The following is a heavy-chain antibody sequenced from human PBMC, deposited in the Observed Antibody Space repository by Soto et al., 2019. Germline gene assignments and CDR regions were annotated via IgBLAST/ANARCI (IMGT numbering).Heavy chain of an antibody. D-gene: IGHD3-22*01. V-gene: IGHV1-18*01. Sequence: QVQLVQSGAEVKKPGASVKVSCKASGYTFTSYGISWVRQAPGQGLEWMGWIGAYNGNTNYVQKLQGRVTMTTDTSTSTAYMELRSLRTDDTAVYYCARDRYTMIVVVTPDAFDIWGQGTMVTVSS. CDR3: ARDRYTMIVVVTPDAFDI. CDR2: IGAYNGNT. J-gene: IGHJ3*02. CDR1: GYTFTSYG.